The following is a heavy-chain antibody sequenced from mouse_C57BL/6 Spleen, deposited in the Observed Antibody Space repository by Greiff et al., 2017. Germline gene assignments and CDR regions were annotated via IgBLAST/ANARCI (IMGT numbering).Heavy chain of an antibody. J-gene: IGHJ2*01. CDR2: ISYDGSN. V-gene: IGHV3-6*01. CDR1: GYSITSGYY. CDR3: AREGGTGHFDY. D-gene: IGHD4-1*01. Sequence: EVKLQESGPGLVKPSQSLSLTCSVTGYSITSGYYWNWIRQFPGNKLEWMGYISYDGSNNYNPSLKNRISITRDTSKNQFFLKLNSVTTEDTATYYCAREGGTGHFDYWGQGTTLTVSS.